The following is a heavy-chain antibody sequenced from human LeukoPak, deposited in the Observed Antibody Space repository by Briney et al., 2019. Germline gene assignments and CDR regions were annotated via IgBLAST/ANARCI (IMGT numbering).Heavy chain of an antibody. CDR2: INAGNGNT. D-gene: IGHD5-24*01. V-gene: IGHV1-3*01. J-gene: IGHJ3*02. CDR3: ARVRRDGYNLEGAFDI. CDR1: GYTFTSYA. Sequence: GASVKVSCKASGYTFTSYAMHWVRQAPGQRLEWMGWINAGNGNTKYSQKFQGRVTMTRDTSTSTVYMELSSLRSEDTAVYYCARVRRDGYNLEGAFDIWGQGTMVTVSS.